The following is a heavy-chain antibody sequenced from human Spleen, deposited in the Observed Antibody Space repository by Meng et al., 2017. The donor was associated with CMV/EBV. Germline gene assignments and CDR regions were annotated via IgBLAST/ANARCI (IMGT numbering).Heavy chain of an antibody. CDR3: ARARRIVVVPAATPDAYYYYGMDV. Sequence: SETLSLTCTVSGGSISSSSYYWGWIRQPPGKGLEWIGSIYYSGSTYYNPSLKSRVTISVDTSKNQFSLKLSSVTAADTAVYYCARARRIVVVPAATPDAYYYYGMDVWDQGTTVTVSS. D-gene: IGHD2-2*01. CDR1: GGSISSSSYY. CDR2: IYYSGST. J-gene: IGHJ6*02. V-gene: IGHV4-39*07.